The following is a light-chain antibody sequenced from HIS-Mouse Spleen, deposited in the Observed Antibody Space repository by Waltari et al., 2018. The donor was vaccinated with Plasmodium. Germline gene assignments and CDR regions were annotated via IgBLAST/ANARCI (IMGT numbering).Light chain of an antibody. V-gene: IGLV2-14*03. J-gene: IGLJ2*01. CDR2: DVS. CDR3: SSYTSSSTVA. CDR1: SSVVGGYNY. Sequence: HSALTQPPPASRSPGQSTTIPCTGTSSVVGGYNYVTWYQQNPVNAHRLMIYDVSNRRSGVANRFSGSKSVDTAAPTISGLRGDDEADYYCSSYTSSSTVAFGGGTKLTV.